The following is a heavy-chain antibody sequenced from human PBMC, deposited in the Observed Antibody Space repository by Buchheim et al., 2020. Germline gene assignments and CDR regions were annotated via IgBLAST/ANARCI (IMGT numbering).Heavy chain of an antibody. J-gene: IGHJ4*02. Sequence: QVQLVESGGGVVQPGRSLRLSCAASGFTFSSYGMHWVRQAPGKGLEWVAVISYDGSNKYYADSVKGRLTISRDNSKNTLSLQMNSLRAEDTAVYYCAKSRGYYYDSSGLVDYWGQGTL. CDR3: AKSRGYYYDSSGLVDY. D-gene: IGHD3-22*01. CDR2: ISYDGSNK. CDR1: GFTFSSYG. V-gene: IGHV3-30*18.